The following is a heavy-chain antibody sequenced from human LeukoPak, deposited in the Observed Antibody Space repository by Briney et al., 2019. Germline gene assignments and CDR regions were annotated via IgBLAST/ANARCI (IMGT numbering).Heavy chain of an antibody. D-gene: IGHD3-3*01. CDR1: GDSIRSGDSY. CDR3: ARLPITKRALDV. CDR2: IYYTGSP. J-gene: IGHJ6*02. Sequence: SETLSLTCSVSGDSIRSGDSYWGWIRQSPWTGLEWIGSIYYTGSPYYSPSLNSRRVTISVDTSKNQFSLKLISVTAADTAVYYCARLPITKRALDVWGQGIPVTVSS. V-gene: IGHV4-39*01.